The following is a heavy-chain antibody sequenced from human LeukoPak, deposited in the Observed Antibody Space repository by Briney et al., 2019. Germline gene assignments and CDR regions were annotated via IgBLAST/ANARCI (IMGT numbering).Heavy chain of an antibody. V-gene: IGHV1-46*01. CDR1: GYTFTSYY. CDR3: ARGGDIVVVPAAMNF. Sequence: ASVKVSCKASGYTFTSYYMHWVRQAPGQGLEWMGIINPSGGSTSYAQKFQGRATMTRDMSTSTVYMELSSLRSEDTAVYYCARGGDIVVVPAAMNFWGQGTLVTVSS. J-gene: IGHJ4*02. CDR2: INPSGGST. D-gene: IGHD2-2*01.